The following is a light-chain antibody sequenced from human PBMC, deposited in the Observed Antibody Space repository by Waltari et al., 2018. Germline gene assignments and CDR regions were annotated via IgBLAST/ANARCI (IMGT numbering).Light chain of an antibody. CDR3: QHCNTYARSIT. Sequence: DIQMTQSPSNLSASVGDRVTIACRASQSISSWLAWYQQKPGKAPKLLIYKASTLESGVPSRFIGIGSETEFTLTISSLQPDDFATYYCQHCNTYARSITFGQGTRLEIQ. CDR1: QSISSW. CDR2: KAS. J-gene: IGKJ5*01. V-gene: IGKV1-5*03.